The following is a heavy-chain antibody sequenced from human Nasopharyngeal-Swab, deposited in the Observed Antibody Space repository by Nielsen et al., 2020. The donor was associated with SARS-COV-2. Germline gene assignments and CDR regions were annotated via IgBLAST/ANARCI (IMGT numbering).Heavy chain of an antibody. V-gene: IGHV3-74*01. J-gene: IGHJ3*02. D-gene: IGHD3-16*01. Sequence: GESLKISCAASGFTFSTYWMHWVRQPPGKGLLWVSRIDTDGTITDYADSVKGRFTISRDNAKNTLYLQMSSLRAEDTALYWCVKDLRGKYAFEIWGQGTMVTVSS. CDR2: IDTDGTIT. CDR3: VKDLRGKYAFEI. CDR1: GFTFSTYW.